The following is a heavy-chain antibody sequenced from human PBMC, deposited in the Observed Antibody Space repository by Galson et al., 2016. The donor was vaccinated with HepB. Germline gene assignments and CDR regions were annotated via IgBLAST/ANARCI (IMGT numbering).Heavy chain of an antibody. Sequence: SLRLSCAASGFRLSDYSVNWVRQAPGKGLEWLSYINGASRTIDYADSVKGRFTISRDNGRNSLFLQMNDLRAEDTGVYYCATDKHWAFNYWGQGTLVTVSS. CDR2: INGASRTI. D-gene: IGHD3-16*01. J-gene: IGHJ4*02. CDR3: ATDKHWAFNY. V-gene: IGHV3-48*01. CDR1: GFRLSDYS.